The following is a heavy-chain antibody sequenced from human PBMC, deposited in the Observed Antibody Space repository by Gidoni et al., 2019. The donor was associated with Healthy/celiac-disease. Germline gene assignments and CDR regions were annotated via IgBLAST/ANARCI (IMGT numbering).Heavy chain of an antibody. Sequence: EVQLVESGGGLVKPGGSLRLSCAASGCTFSSYSMNWVRQAPGKGLEWVSSMSDSSSYIDYADSVKGRFTISRDNAKNSLHLQMNSLRAEDTAVYYCAGGLAAAGTKYYYGVDVWGQGTTVTVSS. CDR3: AGGLAAAGTKYYYGVDV. J-gene: IGHJ6*02. CDR2: MSDSSSYI. D-gene: IGHD6-13*01. CDR1: GCTFSSYS. V-gene: IGHV3-21*01.